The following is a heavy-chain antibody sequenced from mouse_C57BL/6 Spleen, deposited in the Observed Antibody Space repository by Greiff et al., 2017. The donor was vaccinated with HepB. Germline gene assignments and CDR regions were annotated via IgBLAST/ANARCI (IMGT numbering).Heavy chain of an antibody. CDR3: TLNDFSSGYAMDY. CDR1: GFNIKDDY. J-gene: IGHJ4*01. V-gene: IGHV14-4*01. D-gene: IGHD2-4*01. CDR2: IDPENGDT. Sequence: EVQLQQSGAELVRPGASVKLSCTASGFNIKDDYMHWVKQRPEQGLEWIGWIDPENGDTEYASKFQGKVTITADTSSNTAYLQLSSLTSEDTAVYYCTLNDFSSGYAMDYWGQGTSVTVSS.